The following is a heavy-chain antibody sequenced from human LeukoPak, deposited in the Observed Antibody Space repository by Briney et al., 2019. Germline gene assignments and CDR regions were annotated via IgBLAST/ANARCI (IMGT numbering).Heavy chain of an antibody. Sequence: ASVKVSCKVSGYTLTELPMHWVRQAPGKGLEWMGGFDPEDGETIYAQKFQGRVTMTEDTSTDTAYMELSSLRSEDTAVYYCATDLLTMIVVAERAFDIWGQGTMVTVSS. J-gene: IGHJ3*02. D-gene: IGHD3-22*01. CDR1: GYTLTELP. V-gene: IGHV1-24*01. CDR2: FDPEDGET. CDR3: ATDLLTMIVVAERAFDI.